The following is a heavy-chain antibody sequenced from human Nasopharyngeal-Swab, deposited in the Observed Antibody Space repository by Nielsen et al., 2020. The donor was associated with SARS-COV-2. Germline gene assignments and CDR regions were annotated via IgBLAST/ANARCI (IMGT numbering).Heavy chain of an antibody. Sequence: GESLKISCVGSGFIFSTYNLNWVRQAPGKGLEWVGVIWHDGSEKYYAGSVKGRFTISRDNSRDTLYLQMNSLRAEDTALYYCARDRGGGSYFDFDYWGQGILVTVSS. V-gene: IGHV3-33*01. J-gene: IGHJ4*02. CDR2: IWHDGSEK. CDR3: ARDRGGGSYFDFDY. CDR1: GFIFSTYN. D-gene: IGHD1-26*01.